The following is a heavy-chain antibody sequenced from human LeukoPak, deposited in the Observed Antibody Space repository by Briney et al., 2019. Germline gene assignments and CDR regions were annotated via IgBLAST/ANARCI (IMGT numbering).Heavy chain of an antibody. CDR3: AKGTSRGSYNAFDI. V-gene: IGHV3-33*06. CDR2: IWYDGSNK. CDR1: GFTLSSYG. D-gene: IGHD1-26*01. J-gene: IGHJ3*02. Sequence: PGGSLRLSCAASGFTLSSYGMHWVRQAPGKGPEWVAVIWYDGSNKYYADSVKGRFTISRDNSKNTLYLQMNSLRAEDTAVYYCAKGTSRGSYNAFDIWGQGTMVTVSS.